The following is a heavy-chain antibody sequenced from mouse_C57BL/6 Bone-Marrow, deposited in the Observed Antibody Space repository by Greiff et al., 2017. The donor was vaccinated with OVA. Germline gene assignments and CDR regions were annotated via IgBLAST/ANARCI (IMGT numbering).Heavy chain of an antibody. CDR2: IDPETGGT. CDR1: GYTFTDYE. V-gene: IGHV1-15*01. CDR3: TRNDGYYGYFDY. J-gene: IGHJ2*01. D-gene: IGHD2-3*01. Sequence: QVQLQQSGAELVRPGASVTLSCKASGYTFTDYEMHWVKQTPVHGLEWIGAIDPETGGTAYNQKFKGKAILTADKSSSTSYMELRSLTSEDSAVYYCTRNDGYYGYFDYWGQGTTLTVSS.